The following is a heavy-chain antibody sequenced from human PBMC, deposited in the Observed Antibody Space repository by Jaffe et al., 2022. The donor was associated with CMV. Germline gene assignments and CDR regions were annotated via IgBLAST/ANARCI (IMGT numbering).Heavy chain of an antibody. CDR2: INNNGGST. CDR3: VKASEHFSDSRADY. Sequence: EVQLIESGGGLVQPGGSLRLSCSASGFTFSSYAMHWVRQAPGKGLEYVSAINNNGGSTYYVDSVKGRFTISRDNSRNTLYLQMGSLRAEDTAIYYCVKASEHFSDSRADYWGQGTLVTVSS. J-gene: IGHJ4*02. D-gene: IGHD3-22*01. V-gene: IGHV3-64D*06. CDR1: GFTFSSYA.